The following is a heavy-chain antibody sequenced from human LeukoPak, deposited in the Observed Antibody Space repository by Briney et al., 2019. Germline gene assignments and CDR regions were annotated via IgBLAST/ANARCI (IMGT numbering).Heavy chain of an antibody. Sequence: SETLSLTCAVYGGSFSGYYWSWIRQPPGKGLEWIGEINHSGSTNYNPSLKSRVTISVDTSKNQFSLKLSSVTAADTAVYYCARLRTMIVVPITGVDIWGQGTMVTVSS. V-gene: IGHV4-34*01. D-gene: IGHD3-22*01. CDR3: ARLRTMIVVPITGVDI. J-gene: IGHJ3*02. CDR2: INHSGST. CDR1: GGSFSGYY.